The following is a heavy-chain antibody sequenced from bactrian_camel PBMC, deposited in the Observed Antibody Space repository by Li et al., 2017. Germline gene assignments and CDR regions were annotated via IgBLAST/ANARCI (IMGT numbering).Heavy chain of an antibody. CDR2: IWSGGST. CDR1: GFTFSSYG. J-gene: IGHJ4*01. CDR3: AAGDSDYPHPFYN. V-gene: IGHV3S10*01. Sequence: VQLVESGGGLVQPGGSLRLSCVTSGFTFSSYGMSWVRQAPGKGLEWVSVIWSGGSTIYADSVKGRFTISRDNAKNTVYLQMNILKSEDTALYYCAAGDSDYPHPFYNWGRGTQVTVS. D-gene: IGHD4*01.